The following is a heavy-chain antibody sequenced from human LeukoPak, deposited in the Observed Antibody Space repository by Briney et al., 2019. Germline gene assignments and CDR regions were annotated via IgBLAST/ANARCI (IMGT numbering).Heavy chain of an antibody. Sequence: PSETLSLTCTVSGGSISSSSYYWGWIRQPPGKGLEWIGSIYYSGSTYYNPSLKSRVTISVDTSKNQFSLKLSSVTAADTAVYYCARDRSYPGAFDIWGQGTMVTVSS. D-gene: IGHD1-26*01. J-gene: IGHJ3*02. CDR2: IYYSGST. CDR1: GGSISSSSYY. V-gene: IGHV4-39*07. CDR3: ARDRSYPGAFDI.